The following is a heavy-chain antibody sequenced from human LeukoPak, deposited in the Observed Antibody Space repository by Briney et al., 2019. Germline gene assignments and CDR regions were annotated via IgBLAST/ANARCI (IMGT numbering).Heavy chain of an antibody. V-gene: IGHV4-4*07. Sequence: PSETLSLPCTVSGGSNRSYYRNGSPQPAGKGLEWIGRIYTSGSTNYNPSLKSRVTMSVDTSKNQIYLTLSSVTAADTAVYYCARGTGNHYYYYMDVWGKGTTVTVSS. CDR2: IYTSGST. J-gene: IGHJ6*03. D-gene: IGHD1-14*01. CDR1: GGSNRSYY. CDR3: ARGTGNHYYYYMDV.